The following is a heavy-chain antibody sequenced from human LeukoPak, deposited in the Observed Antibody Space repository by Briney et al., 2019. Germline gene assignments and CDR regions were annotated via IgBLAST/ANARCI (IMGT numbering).Heavy chain of an antibody. J-gene: IGHJ6*02. D-gene: IGHD2-2*01. Sequence: PGGSLRLSCAASGFIFSSYAMSWVRQAPGKGLEWVSAISGSGGSTYYADSVKGRFTISRDNSKNTLYLQMNSLRAEDTAVYYCAKIGPKDCSSTSCYEEDYYYYGMDVWGQGTTVTVSS. V-gene: IGHV3-23*01. CDR1: GFIFSSYA. CDR2: ISGSGGST. CDR3: AKIGPKDCSSTSCYEEDYYYYGMDV.